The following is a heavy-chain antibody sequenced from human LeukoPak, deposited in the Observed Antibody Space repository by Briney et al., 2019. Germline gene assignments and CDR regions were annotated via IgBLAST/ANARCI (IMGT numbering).Heavy chain of an antibody. CDR1: GGSISSGSYY. Sequence: PSETLSLTCTVSGGSISSGSYYWGWIRQPAGKGLEWIGSIYTSGSTNYKPSLDSRVTISVDTSKNQFSLKLSSVTAADTAVYYCARGRYSSGWYGAFDIWGQGTMVTVSS. CDR2: IYTSGST. CDR3: ARGRYSSGWYGAFDI. J-gene: IGHJ3*02. D-gene: IGHD6-19*01. V-gene: IGHV4-61*02.